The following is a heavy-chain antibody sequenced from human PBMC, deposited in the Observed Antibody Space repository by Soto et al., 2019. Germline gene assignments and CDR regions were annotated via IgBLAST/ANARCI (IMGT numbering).Heavy chain of an antibody. J-gene: IGHJ3*02. D-gene: IGHD3-10*01. CDR2: ISYDGSNK. CDR3: AKDRGARYDAFDI. CDR1: GFTFSSYG. V-gene: IGHV3-30*18. Sequence: PGGSLRLSCAASGFTFSSYGMHWVRQAPGKGLEWVAVISYDGSNKYYADSVKGRFTISRDNSKNTLYLQMNSLRAEDTAVYYCAKDRGARYDAFDIWGQGTMVTVSS.